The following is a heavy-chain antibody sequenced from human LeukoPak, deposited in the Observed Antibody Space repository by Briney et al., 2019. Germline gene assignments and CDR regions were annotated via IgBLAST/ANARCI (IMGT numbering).Heavy chain of an antibody. D-gene: IGHD3-3*01. CDR1: GGSISSSYYY. V-gene: IGHV4-39*07. CDR3: ARGRIEGLDDFWSGTASNYYYYYYGMDV. Sequence: SETLSLTCTVSGGSISSSYYYWGWIRQPPGKGLEWIGSIYYSGSTCYNPSLKSRVTISVDTSKNQFSLKLSSVTAADTAVYYCARGRIEGLDDFWSGTASNYYYYYYGMDVWGQGTTVTVSS. CDR2: IYYSGST. J-gene: IGHJ6*02.